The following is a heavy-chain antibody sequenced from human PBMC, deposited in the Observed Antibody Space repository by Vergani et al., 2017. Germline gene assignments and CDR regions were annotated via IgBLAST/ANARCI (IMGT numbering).Heavy chain of an antibody. D-gene: IGHD3-9*01. V-gene: IGHV3-23*01. CDR2: ISGSGGST. J-gene: IGHJ4*02. Sequence: EVQLLESGGGLVQPGGSLRLSCAASGFTFSSYAMSWVRQAPGKGLEWVSAISGSGGSTYYADSVKGRFTISRDNSKNTLYLQMNSLRAEDTAVYYCAKDPARYFDWLKGFDYWGQGTLVTVSS. CDR3: AKDPARYFDWLKGFDY. CDR1: GFTFSSYA.